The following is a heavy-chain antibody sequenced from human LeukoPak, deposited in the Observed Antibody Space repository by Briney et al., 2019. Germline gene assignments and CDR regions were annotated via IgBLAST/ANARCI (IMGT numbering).Heavy chain of an antibody. V-gene: IGHV4-34*01. CDR3: ARGRGLFDYYTDV. J-gene: IGHJ6*03. CDR1: GGSFSDYF. Sequence: SETLSLTCGVSGGSFSDYFWTWIRQPPGKGLEWIGEINHVGITNYNPSLKSRVTMSVDSSKKQFSLNLTSVTAADTAVYSCARGRGLFDYYTDVWGKGTTVTVSS. CDR2: INHVGIT. D-gene: IGHD3-10*01.